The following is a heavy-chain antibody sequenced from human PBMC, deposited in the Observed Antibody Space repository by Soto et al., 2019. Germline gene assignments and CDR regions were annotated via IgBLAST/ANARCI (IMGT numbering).Heavy chain of an antibody. CDR3: ASSDYYDSSGYGAFDI. D-gene: IGHD3-22*01. CDR2: ISSSSSTI. Sequence: PGGSLRLSCAASGFTFSSYSMNWVRQAPGKGLEWVSYISSSSSTIYYADSVKGRFTISRDNAKNTLYLQMNSLRAEDTAVYYCASSDYYDSSGYGAFDIWGQGTMVTVSS. J-gene: IGHJ3*02. V-gene: IGHV3-48*01. CDR1: GFTFSSYS.